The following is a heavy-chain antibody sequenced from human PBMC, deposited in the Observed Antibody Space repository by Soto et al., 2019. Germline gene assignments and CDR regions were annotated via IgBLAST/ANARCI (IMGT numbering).Heavy chain of an antibody. Sequence: QVQLVESGGGVVQPGRSLRLSCAASGFTFSNYGMHWVRQAPGKGLEWVAVISDDGSNKYYADSVKGRFTISRDNSKNTLYLQMNSLRAEDTAVYYCAKEWVYDSSGWSFDYWGQGTLVTDSS. CDR1: GFTFSNYG. D-gene: IGHD3-22*01. J-gene: IGHJ4*02. V-gene: IGHV3-30*18. CDR3: AKEWVYDSSGWSFDY. CDR2: ISDDGSNK.